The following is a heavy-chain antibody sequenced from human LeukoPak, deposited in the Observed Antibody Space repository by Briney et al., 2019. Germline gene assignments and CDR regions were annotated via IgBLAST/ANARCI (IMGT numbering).Heavy chain of an antibody. CDR3: AKGYSSS. CDR2: ITTSGGST. CDR1: GFTLSSYA. J-gene: IGHJ5*02. D-gene: IGHD6-6*01. V-gene: IGHV3-23*01. Sequence: PGGSLRLSCAASGFTLSSYAMSWVRQAPGKGLEWVSTITTSGGSTYYADSVKGRFTISRDISKNTVYLQMNSLRAEDTAVYYCAKGYSSSWGQGTLVTVSS.